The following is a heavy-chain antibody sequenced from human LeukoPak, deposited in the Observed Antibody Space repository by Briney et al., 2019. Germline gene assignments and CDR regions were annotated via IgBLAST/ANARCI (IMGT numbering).Heavy chain of an antibody. CDR1: GFTFSSYW. J-gene: IGHJ3*02. D-gene: IGHD3-3*02. V-gene: IGHV3-7*01. CDR2: IKQDGSEK. CDR3: AREMVIFGVVIDAFDI. Sequence: GGSLRLSCAASGFTFSSYWMSWVRQAPGKGLEWVANIKQDGSEKYYVDSVKGRFTISRDNAKNSLYLQMNSLRAEDTAVYYCAREMVIFGVVIDAFDIWGQGTMVTVSS.